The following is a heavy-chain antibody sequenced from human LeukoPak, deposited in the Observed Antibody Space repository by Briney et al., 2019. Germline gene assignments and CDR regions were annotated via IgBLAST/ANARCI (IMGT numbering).Heavy chain of an antibody. J-gene: IGHJ6*03. Sequence: PSETLSLTCAVYGGSFSGYYWSWIRQPPGKGLEWIGEINHSGSTNYNPSLKSRVTISVDTSKNQFSLKLSSVTAADTAVYYCARGLHIAARLGNYYYYYMDVWGKGTTVTVSS. CDR1: GGSFSGYY. V-gene: IGHV4-34*01. CDR3: ARGLHIAARLGNYYYYYMDV. D-gene: IGHD6-6*01. CDR2: INHSGST.